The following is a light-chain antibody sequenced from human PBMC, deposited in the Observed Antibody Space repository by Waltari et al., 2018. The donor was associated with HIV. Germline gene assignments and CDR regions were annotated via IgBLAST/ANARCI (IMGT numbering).Light chain of an antibody. CDR2: EVS. J-gene: IGLJ3*02. V-gene: IGLV2-8*01. CDR1: SSDVGGYNY. CDR3: SSSRV. Sequence: QSALTQPPSASGSPGQSVTISCTGTSSDVGGYNYSSWYQPHPGKAPKLMIYEVSKRPSGVPDRFSGSKSGNTASLTVSGLQAEDEADYYCSSSRVFGGGTKLTVL.